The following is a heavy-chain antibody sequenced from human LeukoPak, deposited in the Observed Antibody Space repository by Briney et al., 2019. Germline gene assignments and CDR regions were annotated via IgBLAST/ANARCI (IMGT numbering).Heavy chain of an antibody. V-gene: IGHV1-2*02. Sequence: ASVKVFCKASGYTFTDYYMHWVRQAPGQGLEWMGWINPNSGGTRYVQNFQGRVTMTRDTSISTVYMELTRLTSDDTAVYYCTRAGRGVYWGQGTLVTVSS. D-gene: IGHD3-10*01. CDR1: GYTFTDYY. CDR3: TRAGRGVY. CDR2: INPNSGGT. J-gene: IGHJ4*02.